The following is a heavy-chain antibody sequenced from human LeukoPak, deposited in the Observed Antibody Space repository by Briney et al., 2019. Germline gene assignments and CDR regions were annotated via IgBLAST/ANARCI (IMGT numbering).Heavy chain of an antibody. Sequence: AGSLRLSCAASGFDFSDYTMSWARQAPGKGLEWVSSIKSSSRKIYYADSVRGRFTISRDNAKNSLYLHMNSLRAEDTATYHCTRVIRGEDFYFGMDVWGQGTTVTVSS. D-gene: IGHD3-10*01. CDR2: IKSSSRKI. CDR3: TRVIRGEDFYFGMDV. CDR1: GFDFSDYT. V-gene: IGHV3-21*06. J-gene: IGHJ6*02.